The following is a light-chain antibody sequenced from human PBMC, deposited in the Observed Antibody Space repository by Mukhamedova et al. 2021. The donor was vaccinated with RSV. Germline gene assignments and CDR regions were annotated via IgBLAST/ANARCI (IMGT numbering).Light chain of an antibody. J-gene: IGLJ2*01. CDR2: EDN. CDR3: QAWDSGTAV. Sequence: TISCSGNDLGQKFTCWYQQKPGQSPILLIYEDNKRPSGIPERFSGSNSGNTATLTVSGAQAMDEGDYYCQAWDSGTAVFGGGTKLT. CDR1: DLGQKF. V-gene: IGLV3-1*01.